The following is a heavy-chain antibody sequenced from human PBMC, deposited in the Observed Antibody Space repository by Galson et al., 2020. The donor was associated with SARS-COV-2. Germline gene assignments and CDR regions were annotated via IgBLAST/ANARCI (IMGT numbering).Heavy chain of an antibody. V-gene: IGHV5-51*01. Sequence: GESLKISCKGSGYSFSSYWIAWVRQMPGKGLEWMGIVYPGDSATRYSPSFQGQVTISADKSISTAYLQWSSLKASDTAMYYCASLRYYNDGNYYSAFDIWGQGTMVTVSS. J-gene: IGHJ3*02. CDR1: GYSFSSYW. CDR3: ASLRYYNDGNYYSAFDI. D-gene: IGHD2-15*01. CDR2: VYPGDSAT.